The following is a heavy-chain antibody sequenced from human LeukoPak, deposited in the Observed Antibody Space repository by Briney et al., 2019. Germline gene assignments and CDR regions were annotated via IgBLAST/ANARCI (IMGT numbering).Heavy chain of an antibody. CDR2: INTNTGNP. CDR1: GYTFTSYG. CDR3: ARFYSGSYSYFDY. J-gene: IGHJ4*02. V-gene: IGHV7-4-1*02. Sequence: ASVKVSCKASGYTFTSYGLSWVRQAPGQGLEWMGWINTNTGNPTYAQGFTGRFVFSLDTSVSTAYLQISSLKAEDTAVYYCARFYSGSYSYFDYWGQGTLVTVSS. D-gene: IGHD1-26*01.